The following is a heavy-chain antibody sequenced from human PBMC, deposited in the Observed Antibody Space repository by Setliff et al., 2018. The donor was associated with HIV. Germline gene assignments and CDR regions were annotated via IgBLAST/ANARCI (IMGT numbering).Heavy chain of an antibody. Sequence: KPSETLSLTCAVYGGFFSGYYWSWIRQPPGKGLEWIGEINHSGSTNYNPSLKSRVTMSVDTSKNQFSLNLTSVTAADTAVYYCARRRPPPSGFYSKYYMDVWGKGTTVTVSS. CDR2: INHSGST. D-gene: IGHD3-3*01. CDR1: GGFFSGYY. J-gene: IGHJ6*03. V-gene: IGHV4-34*01. CDR3: ARRRPPPSGFYSKYYMDV.